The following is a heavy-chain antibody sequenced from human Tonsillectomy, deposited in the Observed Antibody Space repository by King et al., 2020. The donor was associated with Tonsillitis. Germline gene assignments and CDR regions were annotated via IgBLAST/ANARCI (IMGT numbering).Heavy chain of an antibody. CDR3: VRTSLGVWFDP. Sequence: VQLVESGAEVKKPGESLKISCKGSGYRFTNSWIGWVRQMPGKGLEWMGIIYIGDSDATYSPSFQGHVTISADKSISTAYLQWSSLKASDTAMYYCVRTSLGVWFDPWGQGTLVTVSS. CDR2: IYIGDSDA. D-gene: IGHD3-16*01. V-gene: IGHV5-51*01. CDR1: GYRFTNSW. J-gene: IGHJ5*02.